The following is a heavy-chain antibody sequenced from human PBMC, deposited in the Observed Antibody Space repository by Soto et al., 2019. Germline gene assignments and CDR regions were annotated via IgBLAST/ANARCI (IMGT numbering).Heavy chain of an antibody. J-gene: IGHJ4*02. Sequence: SETRSLTCTVPGGSTSSSSYYWGWIPQPPGKGLEWIGSIYYSGSTYYNPSLKSRVTISVDTSKNQFSLKLSSVTAADTAVYYCASNTHFSSWSHFESLVQGTLVTVSS. D-gene: IGHD6-13*01. CDR2: IYYSGST. CDR3: ASNTHFSSWSHFES. CDR1: GGSTSSSSYY. V-gene: IGHV4-39*07.